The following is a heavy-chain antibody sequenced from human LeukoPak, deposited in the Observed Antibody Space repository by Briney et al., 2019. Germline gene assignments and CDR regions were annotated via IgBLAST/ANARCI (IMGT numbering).Heavy chain of an antibody. D-gene: IGHD3-9*01. CDR3: ARVPYYDILTGYYIRTAFDY. CDR1: GGSLSGYY. V-gene: IGHV4-34*01. J-gene: IGHJ4*02. CDR2: INPSGGA. Sequence: SETRSLTCVVHGGSLSGYYWSWIRQPPGEGLEWTGEINPSGGANYNPFRTSRYTLSVDTSKNKFSLKLSSMTAADTAVYYCARVPYYDILTGYYIRTAFDYWGQGTLVTVSS.